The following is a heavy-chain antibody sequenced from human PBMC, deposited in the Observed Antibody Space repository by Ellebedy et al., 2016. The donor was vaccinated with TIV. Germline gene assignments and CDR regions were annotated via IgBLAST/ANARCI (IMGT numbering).Heavy chain of an antibody. CDR2: IGTAGDT. Sequence: GESLKISCAASGFTFSSYDMHWVRQATGKGLEWVSAIGTAGDTYYPGSVKGRFTISRENAKNSLYLQMNSLRAGDTAVYYCARGNSLGQFDYWGQGTLVTVSS. V-gene: IGHV3-13*01. D-gene: IGHD1-7*01. J-gene: IGHJ4*02. CDR1: GFTFSSYD. CDR3: ARGNSLGQFDY.